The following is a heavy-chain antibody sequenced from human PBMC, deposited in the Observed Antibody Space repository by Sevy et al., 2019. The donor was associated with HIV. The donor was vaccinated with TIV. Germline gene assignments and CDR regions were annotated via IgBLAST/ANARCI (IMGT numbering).Heavy chain of an antibody. CDR3: TKNTASAGVGGFDY. V-gene: IGHV3-30*02. J-gene: IGHJ4*02. D-gene: IGHD6-13*01. CDR1: GFTFSSFG. Sequence: GGSLRLSCAASGFTFSSFGMRWVRQAPGKGLEWVAFIRYDGNEKYYAESVKGRFTISRDNSKNTLFLQMNSQRSEDTAVYYCTKNTASAGVGGFDYWGQGTLVTVSS. CDR2: IRYDGNEK.